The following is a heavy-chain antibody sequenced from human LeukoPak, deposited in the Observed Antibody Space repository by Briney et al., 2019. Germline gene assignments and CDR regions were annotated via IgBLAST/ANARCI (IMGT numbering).Heavy chain of an antibody. J-gene: IGHJ4*02. D-gene: IGHD1-1*01. CDR2: ISSSSSYI. CDR1: GFTFSSYS. Sequence: PGGSLRLSCAASGFTFSSYSMNWVRQAPGKGLEWVSSISSSSSYIYYAASVKGRFTISRDNAKNSLYLQMNSLRAEDTAVYYCAREQLERLGWDYWGQGTLVTVSS. V-gene: IGHV3-21*01. CDR3: AREQLERLGWDY.